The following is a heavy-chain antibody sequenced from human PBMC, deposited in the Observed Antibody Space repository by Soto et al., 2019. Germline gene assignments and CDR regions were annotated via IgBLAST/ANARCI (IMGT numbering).Heavy chain of an antibody. CDR3: ARDPLYCSSTSCHPYYLDY. Sequence: GGSLRLSCAASGFTFSSYGMHWVRQAPGKGLEWVAVIWYDGSNKYYADSVKGRFTISRDNSKNTLYLQMNSLRAEDTAVYYCARDPLYCSSTSCHPYYLDYWGQGTLVTVSS. V-gene: IGHV3-33*01. D-gene: IGHD2-2*01. CDR2: IWYDGSNK. J-gene: IGHJ4*02. CDR1: GFTFSSYG.